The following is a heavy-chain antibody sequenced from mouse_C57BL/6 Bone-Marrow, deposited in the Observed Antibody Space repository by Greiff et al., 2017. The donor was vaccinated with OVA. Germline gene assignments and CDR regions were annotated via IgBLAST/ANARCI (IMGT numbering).Heavy chain of an antibody. V-gene: IGHV1-22*01. CDR3: ARYLLLRHAWFAY. J-gene: IGHJ3*01. Sequence: VQLQQSGPELVKPGASVKMSCKASGYTFTDYNMHWVKQSHGKSLEWIGFINPNNGGTSYNQKFKGKAILTVNKSSSTDYMELRSLTSEVSAVYYCARYLLLRHAWFAYWGQGTLVTVSA. D-gene: IGHD1-1*01. CDR2: INPNNGGT. CDR1: GYTFTDYN.